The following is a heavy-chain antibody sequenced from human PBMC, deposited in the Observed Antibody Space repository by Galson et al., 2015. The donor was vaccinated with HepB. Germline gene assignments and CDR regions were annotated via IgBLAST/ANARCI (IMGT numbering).Heavy chain of an antibody. D-gene: IGHD3-9*01. CDR3: ARNRAGRNWFVDY. V-gene: IGHV3-72*01. CDR2: TRNKANRYTT. Sequence: SLRLSCAASGFTFSDHYIDWVRQAPGKGLEWVGRTRNKANRYTTEYAASVKGRFTISRDDSKNSLYLQMNSLKTEDTAVYYCARNRAGRNWFVDYWGQGTLVTVSS. J-gene: IGHJ4*02. CDR1: GFTFSDHY.